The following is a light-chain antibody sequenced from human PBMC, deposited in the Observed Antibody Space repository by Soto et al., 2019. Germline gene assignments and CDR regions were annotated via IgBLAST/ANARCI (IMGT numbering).Light chain of an antibody. CDR2: GAS. CDR1: QSLSSSY. CDR3: LQYFTSPGT. V-gene: IGKV3-20*01. J-gene: IGKJ2*01. Sequence: EIVLTQSPGTLSLSPGESATLSCRASQSLSSSYLAWYQQKPGQAPRLLIYGASSRATGIPDRFSGSGSGTVFTLTISRLEPEDFAVYYCLQYFTSPGTFGQGTKLEIK.